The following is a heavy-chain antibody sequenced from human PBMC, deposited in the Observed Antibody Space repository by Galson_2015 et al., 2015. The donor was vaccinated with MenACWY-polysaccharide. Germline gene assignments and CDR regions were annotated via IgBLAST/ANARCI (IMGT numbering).Heavy chain of an antibody. CDR3: ARGAYYFDS. J-gene: IGHJ4*02. CDR2: INSDGSST. V-gene: IGHV3-74*01. CDR1: GSSLNSYW. Sequence: SLRLSCAASGSSLNSYWLHWVRHAPGKGLVWVSRINSDGSSTAYAGSVKGRFTISRDNAKNTLYLQMNSLRVEDTAVYYCARGAYYFDSWGQGTLITVSS.